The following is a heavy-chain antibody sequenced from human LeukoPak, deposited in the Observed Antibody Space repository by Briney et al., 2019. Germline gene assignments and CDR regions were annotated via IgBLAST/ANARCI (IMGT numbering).Heavy chain of an antibody. CDR3: ARGRPHGNDY. J-gene: IGHJ4*02. Sequence: GGSLRLSCAASGFTFSSYWMNWVRQAPGKGLVWVSRIASDGSSTTYADSVKGRFSISGDNAKNTLYLQMNSLRVEDTAVYYCARGRPHGNDYWGQGTLVTVSS. CDR2: IASDGSST. V-gene: IGHV3-74*01. D-gene: IGHD4-23*01. CDR1: GFTFSSYW.